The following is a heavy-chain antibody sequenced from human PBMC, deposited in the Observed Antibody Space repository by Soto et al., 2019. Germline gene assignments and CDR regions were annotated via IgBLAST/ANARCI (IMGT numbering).Heavy chain of an antibody. CDR1: GDSFSRST. Sequence: QVQLVQSGAEVKRPGSSVKVSCKASGDSFSRSTFSWVRQAPGQGLEWMGRFIPMLGIANYAQTFQGRVTITAEKPTSTAYRDLSTLRSKDTAVYYCASLYDDTSGTFDYGGQGTLVTVSS. J-gene: IGHJ4*02. CDR2: FIPMLGIA. CDR3: ASLYDDTSGTFDY. D-gene: IGHD3-22*01. V-gene: IGHV1-69*02.